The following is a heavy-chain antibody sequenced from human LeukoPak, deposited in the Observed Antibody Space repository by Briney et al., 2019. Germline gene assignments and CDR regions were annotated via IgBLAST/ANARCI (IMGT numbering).Heavy chain of an antibody. CDR3: ARGTVAGTIQH. J-gene: IGHJ1*01. Sequence: PGGSLRLSCAASGFTFSTFSMNWLRQAPGKGLEWVSCMSRRSDSIYYADSVKGRFTISRDNAKNTLYLQMSRLRVEDTGVYFCARGTVAGTIQHWGQGTLVSVSS. CDR1: GFTFSTFS. CDR2: MSRRSDSI. V-gene: IGHV3-21*01. D-gene: IGHD6-19*01.